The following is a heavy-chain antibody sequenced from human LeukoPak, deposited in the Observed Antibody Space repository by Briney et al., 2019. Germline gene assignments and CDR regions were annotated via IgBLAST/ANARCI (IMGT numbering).Heavy chain of an antibody. Sequence: GGSLRLSCAASGFTFSSYAMSWVRQAPGKGLEWVSAISGSGGSTYYADSVKGRFTISRDNSKNMLYLQMNSLRAEDTAVYYCAKDQSGGFTIYSFDYWGQGTLVTVSS. CDR3: AKDQSGGFTIYSFDY. D-gene: IGHD2-15*01. V-gene: IGHV3-23*01. CDR2: ISGSGGST. J-gene: IGHJ4*02. CDR1: GFTFSSYA.